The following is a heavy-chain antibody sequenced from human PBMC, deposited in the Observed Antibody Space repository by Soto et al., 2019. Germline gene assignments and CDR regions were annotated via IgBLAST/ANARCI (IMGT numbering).Heavy chain of an antibody. CDR2: MSPNGNNQ. J-gene: IGHJ4*02. D-gene: IGHD3-22*01. CDR1: GFTFSIYA. Sequence: PGGSLRLSCAAPGFTFSIYALHWVRQAPGKGLEWVAVMSPNGNNQYYADSVKGRFTISRDTSKSTLYLQMTSLRPGDTAVYYCATGANFYYDTSRYWGRGTLVTVSS. CDR3: ATGANFYYDTSRY. V-gene: IGHV3-30-3*01.